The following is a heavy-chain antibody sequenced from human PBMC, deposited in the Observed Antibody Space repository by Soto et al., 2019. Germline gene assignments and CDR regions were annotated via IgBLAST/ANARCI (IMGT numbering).Heavy chain of an antibody. CDR2: VTSGGTT. CDR1: GFAFGSYA. CDR3: ATELRYLEWFTRPDY. J-gene: IGHJ4*02. Sequence: EAQLVESGGGLVQPGGSLRLSCAASGFAFGSYAMNWVRQAPGKGLEWVSAVTSGGTTYYADSMGGRFTISRDKSKNTLYLQMNSLRAEDTAVYYCATELRYLEWFTRPDYWGQGTLVTVSS. V-gene: IGHV3-23*04. D-gene: IGHD3-3*01.